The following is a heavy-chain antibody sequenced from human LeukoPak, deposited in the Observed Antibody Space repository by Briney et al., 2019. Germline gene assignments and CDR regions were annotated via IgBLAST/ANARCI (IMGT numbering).Heavy chain of an antibody. D-gene: IGHD3-3*01. J-gene: IGHJ5*02. CDR3: ARVGFHPYYDFWSTKRNPNTQLDP. Sequence: PSETLSLTCAVSGGSISSGSYSWSWIRQPPGKGLEWIGYIYHSGGTYYNPSLKSRVTTSVDRSKNQFSLRLSSVTAADTAVYYCARVGFHPYYDFWSTKRNPNTQLDPWGQGTLVTVSS. CDR2: IYHSGGT. V-gene: IGHV4-30-2*01. CDR1: GGSISSGSYS.